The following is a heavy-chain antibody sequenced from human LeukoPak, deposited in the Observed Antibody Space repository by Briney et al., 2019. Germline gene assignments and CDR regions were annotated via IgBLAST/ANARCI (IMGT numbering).Heavy chain of an antibody. CDR1: GYTFSSYD. Sequence: SVKVSCKASGYTFSSYDINWVRQAPGQGLGWMGWINPNSGGTNYAQKFQGRVTMTRDTSISTAYMELSRLRSDDTAVYYCARGPISQLLAMAWFDPWGQGTLVTVSS. V-gene: IGHV1-2*02. CDR2: INPNSGGT. J-gene: IGHJ5*02. CDR3: ARGPISQLLAMAWFDP. D-gene: IGHD2-2*01.